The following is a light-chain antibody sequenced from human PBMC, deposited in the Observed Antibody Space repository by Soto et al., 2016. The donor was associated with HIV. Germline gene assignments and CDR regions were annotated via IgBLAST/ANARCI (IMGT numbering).Light chain of an antibody. Sequence: IQMTQSPSSLSAFVGDRVTITCRASRDITNYVAWYQQKPGKVPKLLMYAASTLHSGVPSRFSGSGSGTDFTLTISSLQPEDLATYFCQQYKNYPLTFGGGTKVEIK. CDR2: AAS. CDR1: RDITNY. V-gene: IGKV1-27*01. J-gene: IGKJ4*01. CDR3: QQYKNYPLT.